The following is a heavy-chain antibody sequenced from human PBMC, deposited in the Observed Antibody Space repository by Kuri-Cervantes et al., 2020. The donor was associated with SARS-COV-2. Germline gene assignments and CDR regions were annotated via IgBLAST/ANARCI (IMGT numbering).Heavy chain of an antibody. CDR3: ARAAYCGGDCYYYFDY. J-gene: IGHJ4*02. CDR2: INHSGST. D-gene: IGHD2-21*01. V-gene: IGHV4-34*01. CDR1: GGSISGYY. Sequence: SETLSLTCTVSGGSISGYYWSWIRQPPGKGLEWIGEINHSGSTNYNPSLKRRVTISVDTSKNQFSLKLSSVTAADTAVYYCARAAYCGGDCYYYFDYWGQGTLVTVSS.